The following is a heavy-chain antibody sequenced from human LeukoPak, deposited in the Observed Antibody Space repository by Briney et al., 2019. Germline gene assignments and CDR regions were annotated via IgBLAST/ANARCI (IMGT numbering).Heavy chain of an antibody. Sequence: PGGSLRLSCAASGFTFSSYGMHWVRQAPGKGLEWVAVISYDGSNKYYADSVKGRFTISRDNSKNTLYLQMNSLRAEDTAVYYCAKDGDDPLSFDYWGQGTLVTVSS. V-gene: IGHV3-30*18. CDR1: GFTFSSYG. D-gene: IGHD2-21*01. J-gene: IGHJ4*02. CDR3: AKDGDDPLSFDY. CDR2: ISYDGSNK.